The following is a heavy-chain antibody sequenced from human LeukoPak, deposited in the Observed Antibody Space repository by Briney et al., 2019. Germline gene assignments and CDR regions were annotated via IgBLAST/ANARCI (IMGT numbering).Heavy chain of an antibody. D-gene: IGHD3-10*01. J-gene: IGHJ4*02. CDR1: GFTFSSYA. CDR3: ARDRGPRTGFMVREAYDY. Sequence: GGSLRLSCAASGFTFSSYAMHWVRQAPGKGLVWVSRISSDGDTTNYADSVKGRFTISRDNAKNTLYLQMNSLRVEDTAVYYCARDRGPRTGFMVREAYDYWGQGTLVTVSS. CDR2: ISSDGDTT. V-gene: IGHV3-74*01.